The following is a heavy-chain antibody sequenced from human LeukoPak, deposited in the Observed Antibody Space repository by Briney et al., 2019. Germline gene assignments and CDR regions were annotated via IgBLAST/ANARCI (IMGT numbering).Heavy chain of an antibody. V-gene: IGHV3-9*01. CDR1: GFTFDDYA. J-gene: IGHJ3*02. CDR3: ARDRLRFLKWSPDAFDI. CDR2: ISWNSGSI. Sequence: GGSLRLSCAASGFTFDDYAMHWVRQAPGKGLEWVSGISWNSGSIGYADSVKGRFTISRDNAKNSLYLQMNSLRAEDTAVYYCARDRLRFLKWSPDAFDIWGQGTMVTVSS. D-gene: IGHD3-3*01.